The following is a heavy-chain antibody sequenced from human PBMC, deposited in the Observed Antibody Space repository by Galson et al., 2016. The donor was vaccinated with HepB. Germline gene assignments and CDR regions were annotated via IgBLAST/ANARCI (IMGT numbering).Heavy chain of an antibody. CDR2: IYYTGST. J-gene: IGHJ4*02. V-gene: IGHV4-59*02. D-gene: IGHD5-12*01. CDR3: ASGYGLTNIDY. Sequence: EPLSLTCSVSGGSVDTYYWNWIRQSPGKGLQWIGYIYYTGSTNYNPSLKTRVAMSLDTTKKKFSLTMTSVTTADTAVYFCASGYGLTNIDYWGQGALVTVSS. CDR1: GGSVDTYY.